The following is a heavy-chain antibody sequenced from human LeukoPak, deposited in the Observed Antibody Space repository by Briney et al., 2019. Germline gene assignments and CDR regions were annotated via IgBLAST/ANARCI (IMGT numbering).Heavy chain of an antibody. D-gene: IGHD1-26*01. Sequence: GGSLRLSCAASGFTFDDYAMHWVRQAPGKGLEWVSGISWNSGSTGYADSVKGRFTISRDNAKNSLYLQMNSLRAEDTALYYCAKDMGIVGALDYWGQGTLVTVSS. CDR3: AKDMGIVGALDY. CDR2: ISWNSGST. J-gene: IGHJ4*02. V-gene: IGHV3-9*01. CDR1: GFTFDDYA.